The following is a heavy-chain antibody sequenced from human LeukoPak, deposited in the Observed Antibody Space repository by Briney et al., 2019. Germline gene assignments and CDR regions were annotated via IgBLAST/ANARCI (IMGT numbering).Heavy chain of an antibody. Sequence: GGSLRLSCAASGFTFSSYSMNWVRQAPGKGLEWVSSISSSSSYIYYADSVKGRFTISRDSAKNSLYLQMNSLRAEDTAVYYCARDPRDFWSGYYVHFDYWGQGTLVTVSS. CDR2: ISSSSSYI. D-gene: IGHD3-3*01. CDR1: GFTFSSYS. J-gene: IGHJ4*02. CDR3: ARDPRDFWSGYYVHFDY. V-gene: IGHV3-21*01.